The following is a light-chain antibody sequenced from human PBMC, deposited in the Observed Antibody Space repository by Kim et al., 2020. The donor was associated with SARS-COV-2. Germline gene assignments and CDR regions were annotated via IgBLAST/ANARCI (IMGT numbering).Light chain of an antibody. Sequence: SASVRDRVPITCRAKQGIGGYLACDQQKPGTTPKLLIYVASTLQSGVPSRFTRSGSESGFSLTINGLQPEDFATYFCQQLYASPLTFGGGTNLEI. CDR1: QGIGGY. V-gene: IGKV1-9*01. CDR2: VAS. CDR3: QQLYASPLT. J-gene: IGKJ4*01.